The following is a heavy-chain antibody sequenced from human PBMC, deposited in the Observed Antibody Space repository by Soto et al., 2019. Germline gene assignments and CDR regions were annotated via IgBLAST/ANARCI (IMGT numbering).Heavy chain of an antibody. CDR1: GWSFSGYY. V-gene: IGHV4-34*01. J-gene: IGHJ6*02. D-gene: IGHD6-19*01. CDR2: INHSGST. Sequence: PXETLSLTRAVDGWSFSGYYWSWIRQPPGKGLEWIGEINHSGSTNYNPSLKSRVTISVDTSKNQFSLKLSSVTAADTAVYYCARVEWLVHAYYYYGMDVWGQGTTVTVSS. CDR3: ARVEWLVHAYYYYGMDV.